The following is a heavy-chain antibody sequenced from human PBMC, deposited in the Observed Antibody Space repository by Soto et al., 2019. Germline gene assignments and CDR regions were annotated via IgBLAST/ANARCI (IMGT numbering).Heavy chain of an antibody. CDR2: IYYSGST. CDR3: ARRLEEFGNYWFDP. J-gene: IGHJ5*02. V-gene: IGHV4-39*01. CDR1: GESIRSDTDY. D-gene: IGHD3-10*01. Sequence: QLQLQESGPGLVKPSETLSLTCTVSGESIRSDTDYWAWIRQPPGKGPARIGSIYYSGSTYYNPSLKSRITRSVDTSKNQFSLKLNSVTAADTAVYYCARRLEEFGNYWFDPWGQGTLVTVSS.